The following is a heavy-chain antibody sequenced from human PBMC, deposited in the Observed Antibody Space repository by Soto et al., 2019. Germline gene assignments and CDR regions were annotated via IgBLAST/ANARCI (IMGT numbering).Heavy chain of an antibody. J-gene: IGHJ3*02. D-gene: IGHD1-26*01. CDR2: TYYRSKWYN. V-gene: IGHV6-1*01. Sequence: SQTRSLTCSISGDRVSSNSAAWNCIRQSPSRGLEWLGRTYYRSKWYNDYAVSVKSRITINPDTPKNQFSLQLNSVTPEDTAVYYCARGASADAFDIWGQGTMVTVSS. CDR3: ARGASADAFDI. CDR1: GDRVSSNSAA.